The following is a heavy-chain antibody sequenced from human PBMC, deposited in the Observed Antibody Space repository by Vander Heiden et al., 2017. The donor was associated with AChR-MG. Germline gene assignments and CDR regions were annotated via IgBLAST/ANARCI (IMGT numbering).Heavy chain of an antibody. CDR2: ISWNSGSI. D-gene: IGHD2-15*01. Sequence: EVQLVESGGGLVQPGRSLRLSCAASGFTFDDYAMHWVRPAPGKGLEWVSGISWNSGSIGYADSVKGRFTISRDNAKNSLYLQMNSLRAEDTALYYCAKGSLVVAAGKLDYWGQGTLVTVSS. J-gene: IGHJ4*02. V-gene: IGHV3-9*01. CDR1: GFTFDDYA. CDR3: AKGSLVVAAGKLDY.